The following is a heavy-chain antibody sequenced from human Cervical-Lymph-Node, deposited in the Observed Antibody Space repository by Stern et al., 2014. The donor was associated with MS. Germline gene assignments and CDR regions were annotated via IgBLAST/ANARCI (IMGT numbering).Heavy chain of an antibody. V-gene: IGHV2-70*17. CDR2: IDWDYDK. D-gene: IGHD2-21*01. Sequence: ESGPALVKPTQTLTLTCTFSGFSLISSGMSVSWIRQPPGKALEWLARIDWDYDKFYSTSLRTRLTIAKDTSKNQVVLTMTNVDPVDTATYYCARTNVPHSPGFTFSYYYYAMDVCGQGTTVTVSS. J-gene: IGHJ6*02. CDR3: ARTNVPHSPGFTFSYYYYAMDV. CDR1: GFSLISSGMS.